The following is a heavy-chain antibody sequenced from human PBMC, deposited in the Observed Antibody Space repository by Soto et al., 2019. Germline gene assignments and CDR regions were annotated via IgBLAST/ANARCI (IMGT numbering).Heavy chain of an antibody. J-gene: IGHJ6*02. V-gene: IGHV1-69*13. CDR3: ARARGYSGYDEDYYGMDV. Sequence: GASVRVSCKASGGTFSSYAISWVRQAPGQGLEWMGGIIPIFGTANYAQKFQGRVTITADESTSTAYMELSSLRSEDTAVYYCARARGYSGYDEDYYGMDVWGQGTTVTVSS. D-gene: IGHD5-12*01. CDR2: IIPIFGTA. CDR1: GGTFSSYA.